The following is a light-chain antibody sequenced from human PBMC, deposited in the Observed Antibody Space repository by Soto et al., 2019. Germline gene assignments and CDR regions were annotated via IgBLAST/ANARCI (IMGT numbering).Light chain of an antibody. CDR2: EVT. CDR3: AAWDDSLKGV. CDR1: SSDVGGYNF. J-gene: IGLJ3*02. Sequence: QSAPTQPASVSGSPGHSITISCTGTSSDVGGYNFVSWYQQKPGKAPKLLIYEVTHRPSGISDRFSGSKSGNMASLTISGLQDEDEADYYCAAWDDSLKGVFGGGTKLTVL. V-gene: IGLV2-14*01.